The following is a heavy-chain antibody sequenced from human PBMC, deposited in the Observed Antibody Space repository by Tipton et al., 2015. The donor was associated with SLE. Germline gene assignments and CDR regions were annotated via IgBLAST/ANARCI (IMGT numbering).Heavy chain of an antibody. CDR1: GGSFSDYY. D-gene: IGHD1-7*01. Sequence: TLSLTCAVYGGSFSDYYWSWIRQPPGKGLEWIGEINHSGSTNYNPSLKSRVTISVDTSKNQFSLKLSSVTAADTAVYYCARVRTTGAIWGQGTLVTVSS. CDR3: ARVRTTGAI. CDR2: INHSGST. J-gene: IGHJ4*02. V-gene: IGHV4-34*01.